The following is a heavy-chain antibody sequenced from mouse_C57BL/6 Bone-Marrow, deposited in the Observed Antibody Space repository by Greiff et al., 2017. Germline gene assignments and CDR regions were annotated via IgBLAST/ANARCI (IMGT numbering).Heavy chain of an antibody. V-gene: IGHV5-4*03. CDR3: ARRYKDYAMDY. D-gene: IGHD1-3*01. J-gene: IGHJ4*01. Sequence: EVKLVESGGGLVKPGGSLKLSCAASGFTFSSYAMSWVRQTPEKRLEWVATISDGGSYTYYPDNVKGRFTISRDNAKNNLYLQMSHLKSEDTAMYYCARRYKDYAMDYWGQGTSVTVSS. CDR1: GFTFSSYA. CDR2: ISDGGSYT.